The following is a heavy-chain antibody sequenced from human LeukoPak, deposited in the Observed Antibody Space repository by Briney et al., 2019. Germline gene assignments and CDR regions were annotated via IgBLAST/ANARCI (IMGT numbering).Heavy chain of an antibody. J-gene: IGHJ4*02. D-gene: IGHD3-22*01. CDR1: GYTFSSFE. Sequence: VASVKVSCKASGYTFSSFEINWVRQAPGQGLEWMASMKPNSGDTGYAQTFQGRLTLSRDTSISTAYMELSSLRSEDTAVYYCARGPIYYDSRPIDYWGQGTLVTVSS. CDR3: ARGPIYYDSRPIDY. CDR2: MKPNSGDT. V-gene: IGHV1-8*03.